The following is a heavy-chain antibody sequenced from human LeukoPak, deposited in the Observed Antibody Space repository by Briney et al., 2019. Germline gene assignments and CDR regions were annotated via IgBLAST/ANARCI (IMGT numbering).Heavy chain of an antibody. CDR3: ARLGSSSHNAFDI. V-gene: IGHV4-4*02. D-gene: IGHD6-13*01. Sequence: SETLSLTCAVSGGSISSSNWWNWVRQPPGKGLEWIGEIYHSGSTNYNPSLKSRVTISIDKSKNQFSLKLTSVTAADTAVYYCARLGSSSHNAFDIWGQGTMVTVSS. CDR1: GGSISSSNW. CDR2: IYHSGST. J-gene: IGHJ3*02.